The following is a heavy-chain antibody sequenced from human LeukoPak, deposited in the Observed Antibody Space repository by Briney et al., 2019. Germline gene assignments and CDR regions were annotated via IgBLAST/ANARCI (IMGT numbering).Heavy chain of an antibody. CDR2: ISGSGGTT. V-gene: IGHV3-23*01. CDR1: GFTFSNYA. D-gene: IGHD2-2*01. CDR3: ARGDCSSTSCSSTPKNWFDP. J-gene: IGHJ5*02. Sequence: GGPLRLSCAASGFTFSNYAMSWVRQAPGKGLEWVSAISGSGGTTYYADSVKGRFTISRDNSMNTLYLQMNSLRAEDTAVFYCARGDCSSTSCSSTPKNWFDPWGQGTLVSVSS.